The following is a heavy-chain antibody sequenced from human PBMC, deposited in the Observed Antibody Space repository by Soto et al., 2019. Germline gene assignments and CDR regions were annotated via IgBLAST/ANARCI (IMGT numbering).Heavy chain of an antibody. Sequence: GGSLRLSCAASGFTFSSYGMHWVRQAPGKGLEWVAVISYDGSNKYYADSVKGRFTISRDNSKNTLYLQMNSLRAEDTAVYYCAKDLFAGHDLWSGYYTSYYYYGMDVWGQGTTVTVSS. D-gene: IGHD3-3*01. J-gene: IGHJ6*02. CDR1: GFTFSSYG. CDR3: AKDLFAGHDLWSGYYTSYYYYGMDV. CDR2: ISYDGSNK. V-gene: IGHV3-30*18.